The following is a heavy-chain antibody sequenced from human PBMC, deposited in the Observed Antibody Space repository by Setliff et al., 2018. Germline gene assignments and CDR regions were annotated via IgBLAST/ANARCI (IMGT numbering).Heavy chain of an antibody. Sequence: GGSLRLSCAASGFTFSTYSLIWVRQAPGKGLEWISYISSNSSTIYYADSMKGRFTISRDNAKNSLYLQMNSLRAEDTAVYYCARDREGDGNYYMDVWGKGTTVTVSS. CDR1: GFTFSTYS. CDR3: ARDREGDGNYYMDV. CDR2: ISSNSSTI. V-gene: IGHV3-48*01. D-gene: IGHD1-1*01. J-gene: IGHJ6*03.